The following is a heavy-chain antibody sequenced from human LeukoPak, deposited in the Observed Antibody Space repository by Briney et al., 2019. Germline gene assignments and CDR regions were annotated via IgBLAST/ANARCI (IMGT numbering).Heavy chain of an antibody. CDR2: IRYDGTNK. Sequence: GGSLRLSCAASGFTFSSYEMNWVRQAPGKGLEWVTFIRYDGTNKYYADSVKGRFTISRDNSKNMLYLQMNSLRVEDTAVYYCAKEHPSYSSSLVWGKGTPVTISS. J-gene: IGHJ6*04. CDR3: AKEHPSYSSSLV. D-gene: IGHD6-13*01. CDR1: GFTFSSYE. V-gene: IGHV3-30*02.